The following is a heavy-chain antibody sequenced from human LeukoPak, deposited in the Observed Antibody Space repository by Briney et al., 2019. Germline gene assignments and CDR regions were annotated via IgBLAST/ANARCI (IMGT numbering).Heavy chain of an antibody. D-gene: IGHD5-12*01. CDR3: AREAGSGYDWGNLDY. Sequence: GGSLRLSCAASGFTFSSFGMHWVRQAPGKGLEWVAVIWYDASNKYYADSVKGRFTISRDNTKNSLYLQMNSLRAEDTAAYYCAREAGSGYDWGNLDYWGQGTLVTVSS. CDR2: IWYDASNK. V-gene: IGHV3-33*01. J-gene: IGHJ4*02. CDR1: GFTFSSFG.